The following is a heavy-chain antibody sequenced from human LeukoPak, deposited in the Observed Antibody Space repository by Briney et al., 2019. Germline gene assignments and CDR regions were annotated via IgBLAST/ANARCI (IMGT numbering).Heavy chain of an antibody. D-gene: IGHD1-1*01. CDR1: GGTFSSYT. CDR3: GSPPWSDSVGGRFDP. V-gene: IGHV1-69*02. CDR2: IIPILGIA. Sequence: GASVKVSCKASGGTFSSYTISWVRQAPGQGLEWMGRIIPILGIANYAQKFQGRVTITADKSTSTAYMELSSLRSEDTAGYYCGSPPWSDSVGGRFDPWGQGTLVTVSS. J-gene: IGHJ5*02.